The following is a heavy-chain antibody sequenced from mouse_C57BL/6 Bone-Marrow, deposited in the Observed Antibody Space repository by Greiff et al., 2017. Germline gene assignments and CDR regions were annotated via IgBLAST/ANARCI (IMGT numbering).Heavy chain of an antibody. J-gene: IGHJ3*01. CDR2: INPSSGYT. V-gene: IGHV1-7*01. CDR1: GYTFTSYW. Sequence: QVQLQQSGAELAKPGASVKLSCKASGYTFTSYWMHWVKQRPGQGLEWIGYINPSSGYTKYNQKFKDKATLTADKSSSTAYMQLSSLTYEDSAVYVCERGDLPRGFAYWGQGTLVTVSA. CDR3: ERGDLPRGFAY.